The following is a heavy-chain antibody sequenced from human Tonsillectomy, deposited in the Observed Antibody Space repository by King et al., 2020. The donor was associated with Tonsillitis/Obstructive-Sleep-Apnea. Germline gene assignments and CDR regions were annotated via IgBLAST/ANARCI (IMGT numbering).Heavy chain of an antibody. CDR3: VKGGDGYKPALDY. CDR1: GFTFTSYG. J-gene: IGHJ4*02. D-gene: IGHD5-24*01. V-gene: IGHV3-30*18. CDR2: VSLDGSNE. Sequence: VQLVESGGGVVQPGGSLRLSCIASGFTFTSYGMHWVRQAPGKGLEWVAAVSLDGSNEYYADSVKGRFTISRDNSKNTLYLQINSLSEEETAVYYCVKGGDGYKPALDYWGQGMLVTVSS.